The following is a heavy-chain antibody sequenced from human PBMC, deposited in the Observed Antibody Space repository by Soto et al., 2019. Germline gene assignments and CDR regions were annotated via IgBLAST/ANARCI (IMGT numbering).Heavy chain of an antibody. D-gene: IGHD3-10*01. J-gene: IGHJ4*02. V-gene: IGHV3-7*01. CDR3: ARDGWYYGSGSYGDY. CDR2: IKQDGSEK. CDR1: GVTFSSYW. Sequence: GGSLRLSCAASGVTFSSYWMSWVRQAPGKGLEWVANIKQDGSEKYYVDSVKGRFTISRDNAKNSLYLQMNSLRAEDTAVYYCARDGWYYGSGSYGDYWGQGTLVPVSS.